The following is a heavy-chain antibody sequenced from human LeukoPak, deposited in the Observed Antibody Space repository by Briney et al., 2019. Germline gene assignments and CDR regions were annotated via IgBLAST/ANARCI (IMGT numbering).Heavy chain of an antibody. Sequence: PSETLSLTCTVSGGSISSYYWSWIRQHPGKGLEWIGYIYYSGSTYYNPSLKSRVTISVDTSKNQFSLKLSSVTAADMAVYYCARTLAPHDFWSGYTYYYYYMDVWGKGTTVTVSS. D-gene: IGHD3-3*01. CDR3: ARTLAPHDFWSGYTYYYYYMDV. J-gene: IGHJ6*03. CDR2: IYYSGST. CDR1: GGSISSYY. V-gene: IGHV4-59*06.